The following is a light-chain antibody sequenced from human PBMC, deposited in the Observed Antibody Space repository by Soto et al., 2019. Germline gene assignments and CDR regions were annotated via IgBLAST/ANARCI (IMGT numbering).Light chain of an antibody. Sequence: QSVLTQPASVSGSPGQSITISCTGTSSDVGGYNYVSWYRQHPGKAPQLMIYEVSNRPSGVSNRFSGSKSGNTASLTISGLQAEDEADYYCSTSSSTSTTWVFGGGTKLTVL. CDR2: EVS. CDR3: STSSSTSTTWV. J-gene: IGLJ3*02. CDR1: SSDVGGYNY. V-gene: IGLV2-14*01.